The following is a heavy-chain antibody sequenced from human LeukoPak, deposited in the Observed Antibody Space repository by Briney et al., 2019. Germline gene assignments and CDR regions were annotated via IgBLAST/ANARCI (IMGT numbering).Heavy chain of an antibody. V-gene: IGHV3-23*01. J-gene: IGHJ4*02. CDR3: AKDGDSSSWGGEYYFDY. D-gene: IGHD6-13*01. Sequence: GGSLRLSCAASGFTFSSYAMSWVRQAPGKGLEWVSAISGSGGSTYYADSVKGRFTISRDNSKNTLYLQMNSLRAEDTAVYYCAKDGDSSSWGGEYYFDYWGQGTLVTVSS. CDR2: ISGSGGST. CDR1: GFTFSSYA.